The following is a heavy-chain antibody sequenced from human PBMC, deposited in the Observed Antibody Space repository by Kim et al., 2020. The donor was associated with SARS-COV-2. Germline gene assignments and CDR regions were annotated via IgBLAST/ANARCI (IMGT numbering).Heavy chain of an antibody. Sequence: TVKGTFTISRDDSKTDAYLQMNSLKTEDTAVYYCSSGGPYSTGWYTYFDYWGQGTLVTVSS. CDR3: SSGGPYSTGWYTYFDY. V-gene: IGHV3-49*02. J-gene: IGHJ4*02. D-gene: IGHD6-19*01.